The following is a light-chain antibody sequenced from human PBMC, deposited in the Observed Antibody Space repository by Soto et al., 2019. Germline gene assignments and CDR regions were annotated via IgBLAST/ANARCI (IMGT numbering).Light chain of an antibody. CDR2: GGN. J-gene: IGKJ1*01. Sequence: VLSLSPGTLSLSPGERASLSCRASQSVSSDSLAWYQQGPGQAPRLLIYGGNRRVTGIPGRFSGSGSGTDFTLTISSLEPEDFGVYYCQQYGNSLWTFGQGTKVAIK. CDR1: QSVSSDS. CDR3: QQYGNSLWT. V-gene: IGKV3-20*01.